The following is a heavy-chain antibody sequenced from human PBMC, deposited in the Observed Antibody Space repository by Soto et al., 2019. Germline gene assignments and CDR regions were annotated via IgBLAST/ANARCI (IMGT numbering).Heavy chain of an antibody. CDR1: GGSISNYY. Sequence: PSETLSLTCSVSGGSISNYYWSWIRQPPGKGLEWIGYIYYSGSTNYNPSLRSRVTISVDTSKNQFSLKLSSVTAADTAVYYCARDRGYSNWFDPWGQGTLVTVS. V-gene: IGHV4-59*01. D-gene: IGHD5-18*01. J-gene: IGHJ5*02. CDR3: ARDRGYSNWFDP. CDR2: IYYSGST.